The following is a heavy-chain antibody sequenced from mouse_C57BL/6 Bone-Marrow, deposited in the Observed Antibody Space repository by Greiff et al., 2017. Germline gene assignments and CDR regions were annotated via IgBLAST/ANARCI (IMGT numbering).Heavy chain of an antibody. V-gene: IGHV1-26*01. CDR2: INPNNGGT. CDR3: ARSTSYSNYVDY. J-gene: IGHJ2*01. CDR1: GYTFTDYY. D-gene: IGHD2-5*01. Sequence: VQLKESGPELVKPGASVKISCKASGYTFTDYYMNWVKQSHGKSLEWIGDINPNNGGTSYNQKFKGKATLTVDKSSSTAYMELRSLTSEDSAVYYCARSTSYSNYVDYWGQGTTLTVSS.